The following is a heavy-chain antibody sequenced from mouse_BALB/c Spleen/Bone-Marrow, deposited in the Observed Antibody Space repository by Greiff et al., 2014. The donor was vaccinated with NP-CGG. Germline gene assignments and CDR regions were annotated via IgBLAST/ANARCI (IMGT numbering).Heavy chain of an antibody. Sequence: VKLMESGPDLVAPSQSLSITCTVSGFSLNSYGVHWVRQPPGKGLEWLGVIWGDGSTTYNSALKSRLSISKDNSKSQLFLKMNSLQTDDTAMYYCARHERGYPYAMDYWGQGTSVTVSS. D-gene: IGHD2-2*01. V-gene: IGHV2-6-2*01. CDR2: IWGDGST. CDR1: GFSLNSYG. J-gene: IGHJ4*01. CDR3: ARHERGYPYAMDY.